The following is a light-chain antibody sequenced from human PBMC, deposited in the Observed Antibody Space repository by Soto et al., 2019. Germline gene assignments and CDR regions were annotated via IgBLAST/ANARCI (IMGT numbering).Light chain of an antibody. J-gene: IGKJ2*01. CDR2: DAS. Sequence: DIQMTQSPSSLSASVGYRVTITCRASHTISTYLNWYQQKPGKAPRLLIYDASSLLSGVPSRFSGSGSGTDFTLTIASLQPEDFSTYYCQQSDSTPYTFGQGTKVDIK. V-gene: IGKV1-39*01. CDR3: QQSDSTPYT. CDR1: HTISTY.